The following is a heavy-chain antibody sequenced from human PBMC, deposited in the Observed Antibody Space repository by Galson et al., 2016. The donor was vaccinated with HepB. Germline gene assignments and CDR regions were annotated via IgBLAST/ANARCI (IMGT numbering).Heavy chain of an antibody. CDR3: ARDYIEGCCLWY. Sequence: FAISGDSVSSTSTSWSWIRQSPSRGLEWLGRTYYRSKWYNDYAVSMKSRIRINADTSKNQLSLQLNSVTPEDKAVYFCARDYIEGCCLWYWGQGPLVNVSS. CDR1: GDSVSSTSTS. J-gene: IGHJ4*02. V-gene: IGHV6-1*01. CDR2: TYYRSKWYN. D-gene: IGHD2-15*01.